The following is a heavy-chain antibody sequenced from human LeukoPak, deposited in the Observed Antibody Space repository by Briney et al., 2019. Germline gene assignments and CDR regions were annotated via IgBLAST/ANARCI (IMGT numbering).Heavy chain of an antibody. V-gene: IGHV1-69*13. Sequence: SVKVSCRASGGTFSSYAISWVRQAPGQGLEWMGGIIPIFGTANYAQKFQGRVTITADESTSTAYMELSSLRSEDTAVYYCASPLRFLEWLDDAFDIWGQGTMVTVSS. CDR3: ASPLRFLEWLDDAFDI. CDR1: GGTFSSYA. J-gene: IGHJ3*02. CDR2: IIPIFGTA. D-gene: IGHD3-3*01.